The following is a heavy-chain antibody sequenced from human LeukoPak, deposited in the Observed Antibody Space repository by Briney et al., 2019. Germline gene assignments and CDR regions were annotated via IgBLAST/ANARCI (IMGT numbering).Heavy chain of an antibody. CDR1: GGSISSNNYY. Sequence: SETLSLTCTVSGGSISSNNYYWGWIRQPPGKGLEWIGSIYFSGRTYSNPSLKSRVTISVDTSKNQFSLKLTSVTAADTAVYYCASVDSSRFDPWGQGTLVTVSS. J-gene: IGHJ5*02. D-gene: IGHD3-22*01. V-gene: IGHV4-39*01. CDR2: IYFSGRT. CDR3: ASVDSSRFDP.